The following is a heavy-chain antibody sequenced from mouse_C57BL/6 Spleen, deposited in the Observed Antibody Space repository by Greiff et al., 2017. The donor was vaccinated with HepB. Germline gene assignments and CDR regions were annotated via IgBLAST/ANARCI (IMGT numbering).Heavy chain of an antibody. CDR3: ARGAYGYDGVWYY. V-gene: IGHV1-54*01. CDR2: INPGRGGT. D-gene: IGHD2-2*01. Sequence: QVQLQQSGAELVRPGTSVKVSCKASGYAFTNYLIEWVKQRPGQGLEWIGVINPGRGGTNYNEKFKGKATLTADKSSSAAYMQLSSLTSEDSAVYICARGAYGYDGVWYYGGQGTSVTVSS. CDR1: GYAFTNYL. J-gene: IGHJ4*01.